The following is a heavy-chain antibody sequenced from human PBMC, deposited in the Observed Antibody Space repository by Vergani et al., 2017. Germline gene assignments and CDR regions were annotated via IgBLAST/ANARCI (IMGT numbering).Heavy chain of an antibody. CDR2: IYYSGST. CDR3: ARVEMATEGPLHYYYGMDV. V-gene: IGHV4-59*01. Sequence: QVQLQESGPGLVKPSETLSLTCTVSGRSISSYYWSWIRQPPGKGLEWIGYIYYSGSTNYNPSLKSRVTISVDTSKNQFSLKLSSVTAADTAVYYCARVEMATEGPLHYYYGMDVWGQGTTVTVSS. CDR1: GRSISSYY. D-gene: IGHD5-24*01. J-gene: IGHJ6*02.